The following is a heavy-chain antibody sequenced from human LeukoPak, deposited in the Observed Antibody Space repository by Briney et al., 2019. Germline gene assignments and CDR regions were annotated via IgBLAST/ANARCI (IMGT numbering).Heavy chain of an antibody. D-gene: IGHD3-22*01. J-gene: IGHJ5*02. CDR1: GYTFTDYY. Sequence: GASVKVSCKASGYTFTDYYIHWVRQAPGLGLEWIGWFDPKSGDTTFARKFQGRVSMTRDTSLSTAYMDLSGLGYDDTAIYYCGRDQVPSGYSGNNHFDPWGQGTLVTVSS. CDR2: FDPKSGDT. CDR3: GRDQVPSGYSGNNHFDP. V-gene: IGHV1-2*02.